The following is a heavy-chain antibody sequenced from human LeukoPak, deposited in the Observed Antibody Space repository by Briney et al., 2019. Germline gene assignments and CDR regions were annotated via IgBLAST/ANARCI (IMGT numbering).Heavy chain of an antibody. CDR2: INSDGSRI. V-gene: IGHV3-74*01. CDR1: GFTFSEYW. CDR3: ASSTVITRD. J-gene: IGHJ4*02. D-gene: IGHD3-22*01. Sequence: GGSLRLSCAASGFTFSEYWMHWVRQAPGKGLEWVSRINSDGSRITYADSVKGRFTSSRDNAKNTLYLQMNSLRVEDTAVYYCASSTVITRDWGQGTLVTVSS.